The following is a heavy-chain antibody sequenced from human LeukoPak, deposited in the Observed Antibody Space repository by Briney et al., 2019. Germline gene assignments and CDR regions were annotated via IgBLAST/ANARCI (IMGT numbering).Heavy chain of an antibody. D-gene: IGHD3-3*01. CDR2: ISGSGGST. CDR3: AKDQLGGYGLDYFDY. V-gene: IGHV3-23*01. CDR1: GFTFSSYA. Sequence: GGSLRLSCAASGFTFSSYAMSWVRQAPGKGLEWVSAISGSGGSTYYADSVKGRFTISRDNSKNTLYLQMNSLRAGDTAVYYCAKDQLGGYGLDYFDYWGQGTLVTVSS. J-gene: IGHJ4*02.